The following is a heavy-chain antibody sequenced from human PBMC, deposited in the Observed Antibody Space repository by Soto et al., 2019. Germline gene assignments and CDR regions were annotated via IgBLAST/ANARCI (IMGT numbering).Heavy chain of an antibody. Sequence: PGESLKISCQGSGYSFTSYWIGWVRQMPGKGLEWMGIIYPGDSDTRYSPSFQGQVTISADKSISTAYLQWSSLKASDTAMYYCARLGSPRPGSPRSIYYYYGMDVWGQGTTVTVSS. V-gene: IGHV5-51*01. D-gene: IGHD3-10*01. CDR3: ARLGSPRPGSPRSIYYYYGMDV. CDR1: GYSFTSYW. J-gene: IGHJ6*02. CDR2: IYPGDSDT.